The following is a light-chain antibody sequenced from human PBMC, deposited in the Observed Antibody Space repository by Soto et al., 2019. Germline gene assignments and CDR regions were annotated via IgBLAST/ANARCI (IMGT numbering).Light chain of an antibody. V-gene: IGKV3-20*01. J-gene: IGKJ1*01. CDR3: QQYCSSPPWT. CDR2: GAS. Sequence: EIVLTQSPGTLSLSPGERATLSCRASQSVSSSYLAWYQQKPGQAPRLLIYGASSRATGIPDRFSGSGSGTDFNLTISSLEPEDFAVDYCQQYCSSPPWTFGQGTKVEIK. CDR1: QSVSSSY.